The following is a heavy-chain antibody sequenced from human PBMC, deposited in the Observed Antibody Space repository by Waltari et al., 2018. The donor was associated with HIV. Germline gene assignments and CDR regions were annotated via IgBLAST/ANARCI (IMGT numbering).Heavy chain of an antibody. V-gene: IGHV3-23*01. Sequence: EVQVLESGGGLVQPGGSLRLSCAASGFTFSAYAMGWVRQAPGKGLEWVSASGRMGATTFYADSVKGRFTISRDNSKNTLYLQMNSLRAEDTAVYYCARGHRETVTTLRFDPWGQGTLVTVSS. CDR3: ARGHRETVTTLRFDP. CDR1: GFTFSAYA. J-gene: IGHJ5*02. CDR2: SGRMGATT. D-gene: IGHD4-17*01.